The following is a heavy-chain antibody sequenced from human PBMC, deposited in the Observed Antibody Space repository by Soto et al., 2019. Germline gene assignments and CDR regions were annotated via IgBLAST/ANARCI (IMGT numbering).Heavy chain of an antibody. CDR1: GLTFDKYA. J-gene: IGHJ4*02. D-gene: IGHD2-8*01. CDR3: ANSRGYGDPNGY. Sequence: GGSLRLSCAASGLTFDKYAMTWVRQAPGKGLEWVSSISKNGGDTYYRDSVKGRFTISRDNSKNTLFLQMKSLRGEDTATYYCANSRGYGDPNGYWGQGTLVTVSS. CDR2: ISKNGGDT. V-gene: IGHV3-23*01.